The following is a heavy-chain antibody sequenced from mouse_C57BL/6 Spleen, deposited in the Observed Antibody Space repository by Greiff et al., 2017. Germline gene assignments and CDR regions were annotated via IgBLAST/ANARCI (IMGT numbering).Heavy chain of an antibody. CDR1: GYTFTEYT. CDR2: FYPGSGSI. V-gene: IGHV1-62-2*01. Sequence: QVQLQQSGAELVKPGASVKLSCKASGYTFTEYTIHWVKQRSGQGLEWIGWFYPGSGSIKYNEKFKDKATLTADKSSSTVYMELRRLTSEDSAVYVCARHEEVYDGYYPLVMDYWGQGTSVTGSS. CDR3: ARHEEVYDGYYPLVMDY. J-gene: IGHJ4*01. D-gene: IGHD2-3*01.